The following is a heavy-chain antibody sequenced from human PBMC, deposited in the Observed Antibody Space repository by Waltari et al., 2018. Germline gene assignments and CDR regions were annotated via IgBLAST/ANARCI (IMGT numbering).Heavy chain of an antibody. CDR3: ARLETWHYYYYMDV. J-gene: IGHJ6*03. CDR1: GGSISSYY. D-gene: IGHD5-12*01. CDR2: IYYSGST. Sequence: QVQLQESGPGLVKPSETLSLTCTVTGGSISSYYWTWIRQPPGKGLEWIGYIYYSGSTNYNPYLKSRVTISVDTSKNQFSLKLSSVTAADTAVYYCARLETWHYYYYMDVWGKGTTVTVSS. V-gene: IGHV4-59*01.